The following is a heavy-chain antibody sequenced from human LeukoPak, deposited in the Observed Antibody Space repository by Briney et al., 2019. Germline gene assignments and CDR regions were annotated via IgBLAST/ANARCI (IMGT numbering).Heavy chain of an antibody. J-gene: IGHJ4*02. D-gene: IGHD3-16*02. Sequence: GGSLRLSCAASGFTFGSPWMHWVRQAPGKGLVWVSRINSDGSATAYADSVKGRFTISRDDAENTLYLQMNSLRAEDTAVYYCARGTAGYHSSYFDYWGQGTLVTVSS. CDR1: GFTFGSPW. CDR3: ARGTAGYHSSYFDY. V-gene: IGHV3-74*01. CDR2: INSDGSAT.